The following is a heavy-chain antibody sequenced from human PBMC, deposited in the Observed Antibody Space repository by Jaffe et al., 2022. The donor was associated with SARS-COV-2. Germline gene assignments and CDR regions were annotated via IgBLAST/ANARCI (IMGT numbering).Heavy chain of an antibody. D-gene: IGHD5-18*01. J-gene: IGHJ4*02. CDR3: ARDDRGYSYGYWDY. V-gene: IGHV3-48*03. CDR2: ISSSGSTI. Sequence: EVQLVESGGGLVQPGGSLRLSCAASGFTFSSYEMNWVRQAPGKGLEWVSYISSSGSTIYYADSVKGRFTISRDNAKNSLYLQMNSLRAEDTAVYYCARDDRGYSYGYWDYWGQGTLVTVSS. CDR1: GFTFSSYE.